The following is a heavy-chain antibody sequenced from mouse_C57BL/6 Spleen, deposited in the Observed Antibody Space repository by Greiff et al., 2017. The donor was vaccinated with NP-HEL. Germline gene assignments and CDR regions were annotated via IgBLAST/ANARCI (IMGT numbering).Heavy chain of an antibody. CDR1: GYAFSSSW. J-gene: IGHJ3*01. CDR2: LYPGDGDT. D-gene: IGHD1-1*01. Sequence: QVQLKQSGPELVKPGASVTISCKASGYAFSSSWLNWVKQRPGKGLEWIGRLYPGDGDTNYNGKFKGKATLTADKSSSTAYMQLSSLTSEDSAVYFCAREGDSTDWFAYWGQGTLVTVSA. V-gene: IGHV1-82*01. CDR3: AREGDSTDWFAY.